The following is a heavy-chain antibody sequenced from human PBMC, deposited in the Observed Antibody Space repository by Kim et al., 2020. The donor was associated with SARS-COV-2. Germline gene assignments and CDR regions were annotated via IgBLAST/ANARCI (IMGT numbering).Heavy chain of an antibody. D-gene: IGHD2-15*01. V-gene: IGHV4-39*01. Sequence: SETLSLTCTVSGGSISSSYYYWGWIRQPPGKWLEWIGSIFYSGSTYYNPSLKSRVTISVDTSKNQFSLKLSSVTAAVTAVYYCARQKRGGMVVAAPQHFDNRGQGTLVTVSS. CDR1: GGSISSSYYY. CDR3: ARQKRGGMVVAAPQHFDN. CDR2: IFYSGST. J-gene: IGHJ4*02.